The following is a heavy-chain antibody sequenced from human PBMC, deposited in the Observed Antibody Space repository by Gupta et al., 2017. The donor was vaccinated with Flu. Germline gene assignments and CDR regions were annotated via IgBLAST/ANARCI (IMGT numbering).Heavy chain of an antibody. CDR2: INPNSGGT. V-gene: IGHV1-2*06. D-gene: IGHD2-2*01. CDR3: ARVRYCSTTSCYEPFDH. J-gene: IGHJ4*02. Sequence: PGQGLEWMGRINPNSGGTKYAQTFQGRVTLTRDSSMNIVYMDLSSLRSDDTAVYFCARVRYCSTTSCYEPFDHWGQGTLVSVSS.